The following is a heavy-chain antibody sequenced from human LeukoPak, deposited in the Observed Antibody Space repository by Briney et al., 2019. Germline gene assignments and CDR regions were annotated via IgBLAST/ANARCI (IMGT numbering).Heavy chain of an antibody. CDR2: INHSGST. Sequence: PSETLSLTCAVYGGSFSGYYWSWIRQPPGKGLERIGEINHSGSTNYNPSLKSRVTISVDTSKNQFSLKLSSVTAADTAVYYCARGRDSSWLPFDYWGQGTLVTVSS. J-gene: IGHJ4*02. V-gene: IGHV4-34*01. D-gene: IGHD6-13*01. CDR3: ARGRDSSWLPFDY. CDR1: GGSFSGYY.